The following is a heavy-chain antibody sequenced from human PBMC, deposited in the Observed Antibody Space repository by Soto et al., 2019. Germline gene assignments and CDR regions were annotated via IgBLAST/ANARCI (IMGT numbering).Heavy chain of an antibody. CDR3: ASPAARTYYYGMDV. CDR1: GDSVSSNSAA. CDR2: TYYRSKWYN. Sequence: PSQTFSLTCAISGDSVSSNSAAWNWIRQSPSRGLEWLGRTYYRSKWYNDYAVSVKSRITINPDTSKNQFSLQLNSVTPEDTAVYYCASPAARTYYYGMDVWGQGTTVTVSS. D-gene: IGHD6-13*01. J-gene: IGHJ6*02. V-gene: IGHV6-1*01.